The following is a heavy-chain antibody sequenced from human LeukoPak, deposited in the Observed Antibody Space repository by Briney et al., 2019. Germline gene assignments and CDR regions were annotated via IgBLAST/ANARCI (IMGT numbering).Heavy chain of an antibody. CDR2: INHSGST. D-gene: IGHD3-22*01. V-gene: IGHV4-34*01. Sequence: PSETLSLTCAVYGGSFSGYYWSWIRQPPGKGLEWIGEINHSGSTNYNPSLKSRVTISVDTSKNQFSLKLSSVTAADTAVYYCVSTYYYDSRAKLDYWGQGTLVTVSS. CDR1: GGSFSGYY. J-gene: IGHJ4*02. CDR3: VSTYYYDSRAKLDY.